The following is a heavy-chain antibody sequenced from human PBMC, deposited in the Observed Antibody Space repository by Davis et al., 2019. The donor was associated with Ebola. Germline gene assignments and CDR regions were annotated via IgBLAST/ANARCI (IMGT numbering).Heavy chain of an antibody. Sequence: QTLSLTCVISGDSVSSNSAAWHWIRQSPSRGLECLGRTYYRSKWYNDYAVSVKSRITINPDTSKNQFSLQLNSVTPEDTAVYYCARACSSTSCYPGGQYYYYYYGMDVWGQGTTVTVSS. CDR1: GDSVSSNSAA. V-gene: IGHV6-1*01. CDR3: ARACSSTSCYPGGQYYYYYYGMDV. D-gene: IGHD2-2*01. J-gene: IGHJ6*02. CDR2: TYYRSKWYN.